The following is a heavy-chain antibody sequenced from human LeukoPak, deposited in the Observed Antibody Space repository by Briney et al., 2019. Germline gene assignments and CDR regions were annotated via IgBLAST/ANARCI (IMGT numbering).Heavy chain of an antibody. CDR2: ISSSGSTI. J-gene: IGHJ4*02. Sequence: HSGGSLRLSCAASGFTFSSYEMNWVRQAPGKGPEWVSYISSSGSTIYYADSVKGRFTISRDNAKNSLYLQMNSLRAEDTAVYYCARDSDTAYYWGQGTLVTVSS. CDR3: ARDSDTAYY. CDR1: GFTFSSYE. D-gene: IGHD5-18*01. V-gene: IGHV3-48*03.